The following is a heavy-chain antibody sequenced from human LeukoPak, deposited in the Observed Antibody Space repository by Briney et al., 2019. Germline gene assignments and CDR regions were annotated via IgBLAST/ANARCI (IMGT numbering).Heavy chain of an antibody. J-gene: IGHJ5*02. CDR1: GYTLTELA. V-gene: IGHV1-24*01. D-gene: IGHD6-13*01. CDR3: ATGLPAAAAAQT. Sequence: ASVKVSCKVSGYTLTELAVHWVRQAPGKALEWMANFDPEDGETLYTQKFQGRVTLPEDTSTDTAYFELSSLRSDDTAVYYCATGLPAAAAAQTWGQGTLVTVSS. CDR2: FDPEDGET.